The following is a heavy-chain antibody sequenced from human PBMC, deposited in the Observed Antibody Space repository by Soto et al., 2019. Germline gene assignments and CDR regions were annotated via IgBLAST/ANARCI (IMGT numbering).Heavy chain of an antibody. J-gene: IGHJ5*02. CDR1: GGSISSGDYY. Sequence: QVQLQESGPGLVKPSQTLSLTCTVSGGSISSGDYYWSWIRQPPGKGLEWIGYIYYSGSTYYNPSLKSRVTISVDTSKNQFSLKLSSVTAADTAVYYCARDRPYGSGSYFFRRWFDPWGQGTLVTVSS. CDR3: ARDRPYGSGSYFFRRWFDP. CDR2: IYYSGST. V-gene: IGHV4-30-4*01. D-gene: IGHD3-10*01.